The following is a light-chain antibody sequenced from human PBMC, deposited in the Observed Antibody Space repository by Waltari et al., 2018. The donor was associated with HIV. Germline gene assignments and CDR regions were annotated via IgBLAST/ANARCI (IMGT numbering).Light chain of an antibody. CDR1: QGISDA. CDR2: DAS. Sequence: AIQLTQSPSSLSASVGDRVTITCRASQGISDALAWYQQKPGKAPNVLIFDASRLKSGVPSRFSGSGSGTYFTLTINSLRPEDFATYYCQQYKTYPITYGGGTKVE. V-gene: IGKV1-13*02. CDR3: QQYKTYPIT. J-gene: IGKJ4*01.